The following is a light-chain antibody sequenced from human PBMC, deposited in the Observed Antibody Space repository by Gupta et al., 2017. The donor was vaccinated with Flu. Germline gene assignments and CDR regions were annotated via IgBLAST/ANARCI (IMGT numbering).Light chain of an antibody. J-gene: IGKJ4*01. CDR2: AAS. CDR3: QQDGLPPFT. V-gene: IGKV3-20*01. CDR1: QSVNDNY. Sequence: EIVLTQSPGTLSLSPGERATVSCRASQSVNDNYLAWYQRKPGQPPRLLIYAASSRATGIPDRFSGSGSGTDFTLTISTLEPEDFAVYDCQQDGLPPFTFGGGTRVEIK.